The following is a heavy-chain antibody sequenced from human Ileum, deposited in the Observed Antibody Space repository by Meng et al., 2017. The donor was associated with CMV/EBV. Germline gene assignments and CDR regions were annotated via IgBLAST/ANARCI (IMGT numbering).Heavy chain of an antibody. CDR2: ISPSGGST. CDR1: GFAFSNYP. V-gene: IGHV3-23*01. CDR3: AGGGPAIYSPFDP. D-gene: IGHD3-16*01. Sequence: GGSLRLSCVASGFAFSNYPMSWVRQVPGRGLEWVSGISPSGGSTYDADSVKGRFSISRDNSRNTLYLQMTSLRAEDTAVYYCAGGGPAIYSPFDPRGQGTLVTVSS. J-gene: IGHJ5*02.